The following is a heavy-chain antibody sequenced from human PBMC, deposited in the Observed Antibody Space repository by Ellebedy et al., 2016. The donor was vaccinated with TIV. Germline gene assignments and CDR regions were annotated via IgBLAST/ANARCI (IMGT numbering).Heavy chain of an antibody. V-gene: IGHV1-18*01. J-gene: IGHJ1*01. CDR3: AIGPYSGSYSYHAEYFQH. CDR2: ISAYNGNT. Sequence: AASVKVSCKASGYTFTSYGIRWVRQAPGQGLEWMGWISAYNGNTNYAQKLQGRVTMTTDTSTSTAYMELRSLRSDDTAVYYGAIGPYSGSYSYHAEYFQHWGQGTLVTVSS. D-gene: IGHD1-26*01. CDR1: GYTFTSYG.